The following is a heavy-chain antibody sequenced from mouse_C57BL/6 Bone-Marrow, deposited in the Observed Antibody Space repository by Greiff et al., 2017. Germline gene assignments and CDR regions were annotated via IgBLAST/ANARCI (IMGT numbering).Heavy chain of an antibody. V-gene: IGHV5-6*01. D-gene: IGHD2-13*01. J-gene: IGHJ3*01. CDR3: ARLGGDYVAWFDY. CDR2: ISSGGSYT. Sequence: EVQLVESGGDLVKPGGSLKLSCAASGFTFSSYGMSWVRQTPDKRLAWVATISSGGSYTYYPDSVKGRFTISRDNAKNTLYLQMSSLKSEDTAMDDCARLGGDYVAWFDYWGQGTLVTVSA. CDR1: GFTFSSYG.